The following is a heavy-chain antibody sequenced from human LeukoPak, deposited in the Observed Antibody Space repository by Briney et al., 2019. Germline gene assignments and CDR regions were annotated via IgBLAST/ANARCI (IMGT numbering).Heavy chain of an antibody. CDR2: IYPGDSDT. J-gene: IGHJ6*04. CDR1: GYSFTSYW. CDR3: ARLLSGSGSYYNRLYYYYGMDV. D-gene: IGHD3-10*01. Sequence: GESLQISCKGSGYSFTSYWIGWVRQMPGKGLEWMGIIYPGDSDTRYSPSFQGQVTISADKSISTAYLQWSSLKASDTAMYYCARLLSGSGSYYNRLYYYYGMDVWGKGTTVTVSS. V-gene: IGHV5-51*01.